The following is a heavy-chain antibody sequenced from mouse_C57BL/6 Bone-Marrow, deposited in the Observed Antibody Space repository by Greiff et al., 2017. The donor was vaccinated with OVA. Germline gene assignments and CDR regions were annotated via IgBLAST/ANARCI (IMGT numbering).Heavy chain of an antibody. J-gene: IGHJ3*01. CDR3: ARVEVLLLRWPVIAY. V-gene: IGHV1-26*01. D-gene: IGHD1-1*01. CDR1: GYTFTDYY. Sequence: EVQLQQSGPELVKPGASVKISCKASGYTFTDYYMNWVKQSPGKSLEWIGDINPNNGGTSYNQKFKGKATLTVDKSSSTAYMELRSLTSADSAVYYCARVEVLLLRWPVIAYWGQGNLVTVAA. CDR2: INPNNGGT.